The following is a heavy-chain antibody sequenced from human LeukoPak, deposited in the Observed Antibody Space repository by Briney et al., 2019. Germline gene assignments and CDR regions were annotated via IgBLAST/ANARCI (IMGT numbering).Heavy chain of an antibody. CDR3: ARVIKSSGWYGYMDV. Sequence: PSETLSLTCTVSGGSISSGGYYWSWIRQPPGKGLEWIGYIYHSGSTYYNPSLKSRVTISVDGSKNQFSLKLSSVTAADTAVYYCARVIKSSGWYGYMDVWGKGTTVTVSS. J-gene: IGHJ6*03. CDR1: GGSISSGGYY. V-gene: IGHV4-30-2*01. D-gene: IGHD6-19*01. CDR2: IYHSGST.